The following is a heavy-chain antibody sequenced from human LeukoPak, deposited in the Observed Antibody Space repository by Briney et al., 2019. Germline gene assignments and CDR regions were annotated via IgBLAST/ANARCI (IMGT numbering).Heavy chain of an antibody. J-gene: IGHJ4*02. CDR3: ARDQVIVVVPAAMPDY. CDR1: GYTFTSYY. D-gene: IGHD2-2*01. V-gene: IGHV1-46*01. Sequence: GASVKVSCKASGYTFTSYYMHWVRQAPGQGLEWMGIINPSGGITSYAQKFQGRVTMTRDTSTSTVYMELSSLRSEDTAVYYCARDQVIVVVPAAMPDYWGQGTLVTVSS. CDR2: INPSGGIT.